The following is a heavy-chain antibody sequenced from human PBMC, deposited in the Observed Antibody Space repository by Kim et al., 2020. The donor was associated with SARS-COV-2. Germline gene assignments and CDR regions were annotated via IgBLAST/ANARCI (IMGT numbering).Heavy chain of an antibody. Sequence: SQTLSLTCAISGDSVSSNSAAWNWIRQSPSRGLEWLGRTYYRSKWYNDYAVSVKSRITINPDTSKNQFSLQLNSVTPEDTAVYYCARETGTTRAWDYYYYGMDVWGQGTTVTVSS. V-gene: IGHV6-1*01. J-gene: IGHJ6*02. CDR2: TYYRSKWYN. CDR3: ARETGTTRAWDYYYYGMDV. D-gene: IGHD1-7*01. CDR1: GDSVSSNSAA.